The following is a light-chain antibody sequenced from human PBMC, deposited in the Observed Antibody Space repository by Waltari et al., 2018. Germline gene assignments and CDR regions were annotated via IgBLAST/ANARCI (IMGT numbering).Light chain of an antibody. CDR2: EVS. CDR1: SSDVGGYKY. V-gene: IGLV2-8*01. Sequence: QSALTQPPSASGSPGQSVTISCTGTSSDVGGYKYVSWYQQHPGKAPKLIIYEVSKRPSGFPDRFSGPKAGNTAALTVSGLQAEDEADYYFNSYVGSTLFYVFGTGTKVTVV. CDR3: NSYVGSTLFYV. J-gene: IGLJ1*01.